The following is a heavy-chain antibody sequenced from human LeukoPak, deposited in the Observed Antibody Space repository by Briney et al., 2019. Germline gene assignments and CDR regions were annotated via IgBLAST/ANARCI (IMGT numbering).Heavy chain of an antibody. CDR3: ASTLGVGPPHFFALGY. D-gene: IGHD3-16*01. V-gene: IGHV1-2*02. Sequence: ASVKVSCKASGYTFTGYYMHWVRQAPGQGLEWMGWINPNSGGTNYAQKFQGRVTMTRDTSISTAYMELSRLRSDDTAVYYCASTLGVGPPHFFALGYWGQGTLVTVSS. J-gene: IGHJ4*02. CDR2: INPNSGGT. CDR1: GYTFTGYY.